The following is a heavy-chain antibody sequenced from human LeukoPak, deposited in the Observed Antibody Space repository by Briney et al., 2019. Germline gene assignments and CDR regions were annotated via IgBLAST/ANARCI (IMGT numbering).Heavy chain of an antibody. J-gene: IGHJ3*02. V-gene: IGHV4-59*01. Sequence: SETLSLTCTVSGGSISSYYWSWIRQPPGKGLEWIGYIYYSGSTNYNPSLKRRVTISVDTSKNQFSLKLSSVTAADTAVYYCARENTYYYDSSGDNDAFDIWRQGTMVTVSS. CDR1: GGSISSYY. CDR2: IYYSGST. CDR3: ARENTYYYDSSGDNDAFDI. D-gene: IGHD3-22*01.